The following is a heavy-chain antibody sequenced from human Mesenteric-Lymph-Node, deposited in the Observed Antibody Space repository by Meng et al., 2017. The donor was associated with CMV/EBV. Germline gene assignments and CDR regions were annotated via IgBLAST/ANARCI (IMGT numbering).Heavy chain of an antibody. CDR2: IKQDGSEK. CDR3: AREYCSGGSCYYYYYGMDV. J-gene: IGHJ6*02. Sequence: GESLKISCAASGFTFSSYWMSWVRQAPGKGLEWVANIKQDGSEKYYVDSVKGRFTISRDNAKNSLYLQMNSLRAEDTAVYYCAREYCSGGSCYYYYYGMDVWGQGTTVTVSS. V-gene: IGHV3-7*01. CDR1: GFTFSSYW. D-gene: IGHD2-15*01.